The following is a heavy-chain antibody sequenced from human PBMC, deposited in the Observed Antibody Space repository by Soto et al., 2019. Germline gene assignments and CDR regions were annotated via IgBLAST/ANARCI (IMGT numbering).Heavy chain of an antibody. D-gene: IGHD6-13*01. J-gene: IGHJ4*02. Sequence: EVQLVESGGGLVQPGGSLTLSCAASGFTFSTHWMAWVRQTPGKGLEWVANIKRDGSEKNYVDSVKGRFSISRDNAKNSLYRQMNSLRVEDTAVYYCAKDRGSTGLDVEYLWGQGALVTVSS. V-gene: IGHV3-7*01. CDR3: AKDRGSTGLDVEYL. CDR2: IKRDGSEK. CDR1: GFTFSTHW.